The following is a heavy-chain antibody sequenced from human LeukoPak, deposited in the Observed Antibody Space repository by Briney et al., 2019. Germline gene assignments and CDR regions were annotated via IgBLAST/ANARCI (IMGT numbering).Heavy chain of an antibody. CDR2: IYYSGST. J-gene: IGHJ1*01. V-gene: IGHV4-59*01. Sequence: KPSETLSLTCTVSGGSISSYYWSWIRQPPGEGLEWIGYIYYSGSTNYNPSLKSRVTISVDTSKNQFSLKLSSVTAADTAVYYCARDGRVGTFQHWGQGTLVTVSS. CDR1: GGSISSYY. CDR3: ARDGRVGTFQH. D-gene: IGHD1-26*01.